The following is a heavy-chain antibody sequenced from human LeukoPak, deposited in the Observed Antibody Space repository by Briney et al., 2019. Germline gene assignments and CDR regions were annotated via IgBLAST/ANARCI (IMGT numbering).Heavy chain of an antibody. J-gene: IGHJ3*02. Sequence: GESLKISCKGSGYTFTRFCIACVRQLPGKGLEWMGIIYTGASDTRYSPSFEGKVTISVDKSITTAYLQWSSLKASDTAMYYCARHNSPSSGYNAFNIWGEGTMVTVSS. CDR3: ARHNSPSSGYNAFNI. D-gene: IGHD3-22*01. CDR1: GYTFTRFC. V-gene: IGHV5-51*01. CDR2: IYTGASDT.